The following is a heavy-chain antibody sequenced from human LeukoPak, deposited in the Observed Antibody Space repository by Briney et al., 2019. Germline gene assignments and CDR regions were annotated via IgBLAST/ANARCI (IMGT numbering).Heavy chain of an antibody. Sequence: GGSLRLSCAASGFTFSSYSMNWVRQAPGKGLEWVSVIYSGGSTYYADSVKGRFTISRDNSKNTLYLQMNSLRAEDTAVYYCARGQYYYDSSGYYPYWYFDLWGRGTLVTVSS. CDR3: ARGQYYYDSSGYYPYWYFDL. J-gene: IGHJ2*01. CDR2: IYSGGST. V-gene: IGHV3-53*01. CDR1: GFTFSSYS. D-gene: IGHD3-22*01.